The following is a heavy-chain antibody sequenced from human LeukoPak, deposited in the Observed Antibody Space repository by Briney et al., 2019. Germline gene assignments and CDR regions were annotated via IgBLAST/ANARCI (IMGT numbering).Heavy chain of an antibody. Sequence: SETPSLTCTVSGGSISSYYWSWIRQPPGKGLEWIGYIYYSGSTNYNPSLKSRVSISVDTSKNQFSLKLTSVTTADTAVYYCTRGTAVYGGNSPYYFDYWGQGTLVTVSS. CDR3: TRGTAVYGGNSPYYFDY. D-gene: IGHD4-23*01. CDR2: IYYSGST. J-gene: IGHJ4*02. CDR1: GGSISSYY. V-gene: IGHV4-59*01.